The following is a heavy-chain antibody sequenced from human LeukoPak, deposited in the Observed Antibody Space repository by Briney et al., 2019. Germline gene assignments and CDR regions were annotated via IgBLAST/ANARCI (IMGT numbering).Heavy chain of an antibody. J-gene: IGHJ4*02. CDR2: IYFSGST. V-gene: IGHV4-39*01. Sequence: SETLSLTCTVSGGSISSSSYYWGWIRQPPGKGLEWIGSIYFSGSTYYRPSLKSRVTLSIDTSKNQFSLRLSSVTAADTAVYYCARRPTTSIVGATTNCFDHWGQGALVTVSS. CDR1: GGSISSSSYY. D-gene: IGHD1-26*01. CDR3: ARRPTTSIVGATTNCFDH.